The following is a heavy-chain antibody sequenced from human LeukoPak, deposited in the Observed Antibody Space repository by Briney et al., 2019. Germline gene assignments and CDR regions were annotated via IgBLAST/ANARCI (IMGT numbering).Heavy chain of an antibody. D-gene: IGHD3-10*01. CDR3: ARVGMWSGELHNWFAP. Sequence: ASVNVSYKASGYTYSTSTITWVGQAPGHELEWMGWRNSFGGNTHYAERFQGRVTMVKDTSTTTAYMEMRSLRTDDTAVYYCARVGMWSGELHNWFAPWGQGTLVTVSS. J-gene: IGHJ5*02. V-gene: IGHV1-18*01. CDR1: GYTYSTST. CDR2: RNSFGGNT.